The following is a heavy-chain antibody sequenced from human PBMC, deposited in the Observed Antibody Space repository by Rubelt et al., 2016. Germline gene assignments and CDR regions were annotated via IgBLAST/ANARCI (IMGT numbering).Heavy chain of an antibody. J-gene: IGHJ6*02. CDR1: S. D-gene: IGHD1-26*01. CDR3: ARHLEGSGSYYYYGMDV. Sequence: SMNWVRQAPGKGLEWVSSISSSSSYIYYADSVKGRFTISRDNAKNSLYLQMNSLRAEDTAVYYCARHLEGSGSYYYYGMDVWGQGTTVTVSS. V-gene: IGHV3-21*04. CDR2: ISSSSSYI.